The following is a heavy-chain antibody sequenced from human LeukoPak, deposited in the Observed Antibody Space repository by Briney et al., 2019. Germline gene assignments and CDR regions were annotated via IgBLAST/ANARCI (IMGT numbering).Heavy chain of an antibody. CDR3: ARREIVVVTGAFDI. CDR1: GGSISSYY. Sequence: SEILSLTCTVPGGSISSYYWSWIRQPPGKGLEWIGYIYYSGSTNYNPSLKSRVTISVDTSKNQFSLKLSSVTAADTAVYYCARREIVVVTGAFDIWGQGTMVTVSS. J-gene: IGHJ3*02. CDR2: IYYSGST. V-gene: IGHV4-59*08. D-gene: IGHD2-21*02.